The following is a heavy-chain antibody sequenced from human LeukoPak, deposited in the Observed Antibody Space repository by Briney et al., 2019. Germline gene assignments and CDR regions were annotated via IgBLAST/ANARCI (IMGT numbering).Heavy chain of an antibody. D-gene: IGHD6-13*01. Sequence: SETLSLTCTVSGGSISSSSYYWGWIRQPPGKGLEWIGSIYYSGSTYYNPSLKSRVTISVDTSKNQFSLKLSSVTAADTAVYYCARHTADGYGSSWYSSYYYYYMDVWGKGTTVTISS. CDR1: GGSISSSSYY. CDR3: ARHTADGYGSSWYSSYYYYYMDV. J-gene: IGHJ6*03. V-gene: IGHV4-39*01. CDR2: IYYSGST.